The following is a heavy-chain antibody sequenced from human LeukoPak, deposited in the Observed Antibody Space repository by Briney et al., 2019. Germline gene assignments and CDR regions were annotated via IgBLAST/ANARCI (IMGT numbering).Heavy chain of an antibody. Sequence: GGSLRLSCAASGFTFSSYGMHWVRQAPGKGLEWVAFIRYDGSNKYYADSVKGRFTISRDNSKNTLYLQMNSLRAEDTAVYYCAKGEAAAGTPNPFDYWGQGTLVTVSS. CDR3: AKGEAAAGTPNPFDY. D-gene: IGHD6-13*01. CDR1: GFTFSSYG. V-gene: IGHV3-30*02. J-gene: IGHJ4*02. CDR2: IRYDGSNK.